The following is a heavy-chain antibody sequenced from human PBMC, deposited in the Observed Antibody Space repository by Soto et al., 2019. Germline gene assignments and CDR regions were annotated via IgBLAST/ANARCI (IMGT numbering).Heavy chain of an antibody. D-gene: IGHD2-8*02. J-gene: IGHJ3*02. Sequence: GGSLRLSCAASGFTFSSYGMHWVRQAPGKGLEWVAVISYDGSNKYYADSVKGRFTISRDNSKNTLYLQMNSLRAEDTAVYYCANAVYWAPPNSWGAFDIWGQGTMVTVSS. CDR2: ISYDGSNK. CDR3: ANAVYWAPPNSWGAFDI. V-gene: IGHV3-30*18. CDR1: GFTFSSYG.